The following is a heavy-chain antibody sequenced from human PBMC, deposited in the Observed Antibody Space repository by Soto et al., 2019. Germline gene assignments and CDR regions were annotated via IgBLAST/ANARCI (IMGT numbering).Heavy chain of an antibody. V-gene: IGHV1-18*01. D-gene: IGHD3-22*01. J-gene: IGHJ4*02. CDR3: ARLSLYYDSSGYPSGY. CDR1: GYTFTSYG. CDR2: ISAYNGNT. Sequence: QVQLVQSGAEVKKPGASVKVSCKASGYTFTSYGISWVRQAPGQGLEWMGWISAYNGNTNYAQKLQGRVTMTTDTATSTAYMELRSLRSDDTAVDYCARLSLYYDSSGYPSGYWGQGTLVTVSS.